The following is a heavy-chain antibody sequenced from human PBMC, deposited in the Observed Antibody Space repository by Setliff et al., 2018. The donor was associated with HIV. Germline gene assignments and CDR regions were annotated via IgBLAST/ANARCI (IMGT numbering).Heavy chain of an antibody. J-gene: IGHJ5*02. CDR3: VRGHCNSDKCWYTWFDP. Sequence: ASVKVSCKASGYTFLNYGISWVRQTPGRGLEWMAWINVGNGNTKTARKFQGRVALTTDTSTSTAHMELRNLRSDDTAVYYCVRGHCNSDKCWYTWFDPWGQGTLVTVSS. V-gene: IGHV1-18*01. CDR2: INVGNGNT. CDR1: GYTFLNYG. D-gene: IGHD2-2*01.